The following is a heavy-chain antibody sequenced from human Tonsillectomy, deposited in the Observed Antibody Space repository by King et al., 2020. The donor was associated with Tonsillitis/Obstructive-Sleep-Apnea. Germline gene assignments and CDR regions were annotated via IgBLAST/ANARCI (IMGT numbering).Heavy chain of an antibody. CDR3: AKAYCGGDCAPGAPFDY. J-gene: IGHJ4*02. D-gene: IGHD2-21*02. Sequence: VQLVESGAEVKKPGASVKVSCKASGYTFTSYYMHWVRQAPGQGLEWMGIINPSGGSTSYAQKFQGRVTMTRDTSTSTVYMELSSLRSEDTAVYYCAKAYCGGDCAPGAPFDYWGQGTLVTVSS. V-gene: IGHV1-46*01. CDR1: GYTFTSYY. CDR2: INPSGGST.